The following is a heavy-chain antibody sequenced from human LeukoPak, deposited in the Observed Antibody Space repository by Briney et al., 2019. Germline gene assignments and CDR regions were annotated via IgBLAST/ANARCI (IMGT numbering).Heavy chain of an antibody. CDR2: ISGSGGST. D-gene: IGHD2-15*01. CDR1: GFTFSTFA. CDR3: AKGAEVSGSWPFDY. J-gene: IGHJ4*02. Sequence: GGSLRLSCEASGFTFSTFAMIWVRQPPGKGLEWVSSISGSGGSTYYADSVKGRFTISRDNSKNTLYLQMNSLRAEDTAVYYCAKGAEVSGSWPFDYWGQGTLVTVSS. V-gene: IGHV3-23*01.